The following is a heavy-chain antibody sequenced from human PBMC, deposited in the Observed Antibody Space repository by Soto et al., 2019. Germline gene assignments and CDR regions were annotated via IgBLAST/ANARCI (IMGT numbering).Heavy chain of an antibody. Sequence: QITLKESGPTLVKPTQTLTLTCTFSGFSLSTSGVGVGWIRQPPGKALEWLALIYWDDDKRYSPSLKSRLTITKDTSKTQVVLTMTNMDPVDTATYYCAHIKPGTIFGVETFDYWGQGTLVTVSS. D-gene: IGHD3-3*01. CDR1: GFSLSTSGVG. V-gene: IGHV2-5*02. CDR2: IYWDDDK. J-gene: IGHJ4*02. CDR3: AHIKPGTIFGVETFDY.